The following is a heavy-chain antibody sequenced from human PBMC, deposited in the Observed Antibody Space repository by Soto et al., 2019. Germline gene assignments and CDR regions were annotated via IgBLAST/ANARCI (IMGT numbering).Heavy chain of an antibody. D-gene: IGHD4-17*01. J-gene: IGHJ4*02. CDR2: IYYSGST. Sequence: QLQLQESGPGLVKPSETLSLTCTVSGGSISSSSYYWGWIRQPPGKGLEWIGSIYYSGSTYYNPSLKSRVTISVDTSKNQFSLKLSSVTAADTAVYYCARRHSWVYGDYYFDYWGQGTLVTVSS. CDR1: GGSISSSSYY. CDR3: ARRHSWVYGDYYFDY. V-gene: IGHV4-39*01.